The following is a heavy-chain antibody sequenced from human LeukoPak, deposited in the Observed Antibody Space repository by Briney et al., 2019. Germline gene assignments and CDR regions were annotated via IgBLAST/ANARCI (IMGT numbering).Heavy chain of an antibody. CDR1: GFTFSNAW. CDR2: IKSKTDGGTT. V-gene: IGHV3-15*07. D-gene: IGHD3-3*01. J-gene: IGHJ6*02. CDR3: TTNTRVGTYYDFWSGYFPDYYYGMDV. Sequence: GGSLRLSCAASGFTFSNAWMNWVRQAPGKGLEWVGRIKSKTDGGTTDYAAPVKGRFTISRDDSKNTLYLQMNSLKTEDTAVYYCTTNTRVGTYYDFWSGYFPDYYYGMDVWGQGTTVTVSS.